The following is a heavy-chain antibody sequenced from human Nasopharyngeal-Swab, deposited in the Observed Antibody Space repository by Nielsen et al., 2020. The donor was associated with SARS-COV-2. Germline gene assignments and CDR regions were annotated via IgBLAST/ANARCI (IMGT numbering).Heavy chain of an antibody. V-gene: IGHV1-69*13. CDR1: GGTFSSYA. D-gene: IGHD3-9*01. CDR3: ARGLTARGYYYYMDV. CDR2: IIPIFGTA. J-gene: IGHJ6*03. Sequence: LVKVSCKASGGTFSSYAISWVRQAPGQGLEWMGGIIPIFGTANYAQKFQGRVTITADESTSTAYMELSSLRSEDTAVYYCARGLTARGYYYYMDVWGKGTTVTVSS.